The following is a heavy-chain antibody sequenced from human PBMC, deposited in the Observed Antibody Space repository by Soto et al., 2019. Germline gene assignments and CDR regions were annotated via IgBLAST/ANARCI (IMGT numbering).Heavy chain of an antibody. Sequence: GGSLRLSCAASGFTFSSYAMSWVRQAPGKGLEWVSAISGSGGSTYYADSVKGRFTISRDNSKNTLYLQMNSLRAEDTAVYYCAKDLNYYDSSGDFDYWGQGTLVTVSS. V-gene: IGHV3-23*01. D-gene: IGHD3-22*01. J-gene: IGHJ4*02. CDR2: ISGSGGST. CDR3: AKDLNYYDSSGDFDY. CDR1: GFTFSSYA.